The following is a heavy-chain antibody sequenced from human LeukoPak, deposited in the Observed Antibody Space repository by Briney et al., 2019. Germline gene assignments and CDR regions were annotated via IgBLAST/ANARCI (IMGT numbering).Heavy chain of an antibody. CDR3: ARYHYYDSSGYSSLFDY. Sequence: GGSLRLSCAASGFTFSSYWMSWVRQAPGKGLEWVANIKKDGSEKYYVDSVKGRFTISRDNAKNSLYLQMNSLRAEDTAVYYCARYHYYDSSGYSSLFDYWGQGTLVTVSS. J-gene: IGHJ4*02. V-gene: IGHV3-7*01. CDR1: GFTFSSYW. D-gene: IGHD3-22*01. CDR2: IKKDGSEK.